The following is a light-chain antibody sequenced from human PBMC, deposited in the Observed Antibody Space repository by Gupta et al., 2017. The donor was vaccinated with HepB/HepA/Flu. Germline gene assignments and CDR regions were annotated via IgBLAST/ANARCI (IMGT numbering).Light chain of an antibody. Sequence: SSELTQAPAVSVALGQTVRITCQGASLRSYYASWYQQKPEQAPKLVIYDKNNRPSGIPDRFSGSSSGNTASLTITGAQAEEEADYYCNSQDSRSNTFWVFGGGTKLTVL. CDR1: SLRSYY. CDR2: DKN. CDR3: NSQDSRSNTFWV. J-gene: IGLJ3*02. V-gene: IGLV3-19*01.